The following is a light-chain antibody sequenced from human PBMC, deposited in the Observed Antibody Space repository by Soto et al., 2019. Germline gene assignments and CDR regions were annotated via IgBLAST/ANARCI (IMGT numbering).Light chain of an antibody. Sequence: QSALTQPASVSGSPGQSITISCTGTRSDVGGYNYVSWYQQHPGTAPKLMIYDVSNRPSGVSNRFSGSKSGNTASLTISGLQAEDEADYYWSSYTSSSTQVFGGGTKLTVL. V-gene: IGLV2-14*01. J-gene: IGLJ2*01. CDR2: DVS. CDR1: RSDVGGYNY. CDR3: SSYTSSSTQV.